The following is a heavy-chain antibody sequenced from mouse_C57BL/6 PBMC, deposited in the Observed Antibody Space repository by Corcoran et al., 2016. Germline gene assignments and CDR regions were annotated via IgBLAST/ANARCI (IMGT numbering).Heavy chain of an antibody. CDR1: GYTFTDYY. CDR3: ASYGSSFAWFAY. J-gene: IGHJ3*01. V-gene: IGHV1-26*01. Sequence: EVQLQQSGPELVKPGASVKISCKASGYTFTDYYMNWVKQSHGKSLEWIGDINPNNGGTSYNQKFKGKATLTVDKSSSTAYMELRSLTSEDSAFYYCASYGSSFAWFAYWGQGTLVTVSA. CDR2: INPNNGGT. D-gene: IGHD1-1*01.